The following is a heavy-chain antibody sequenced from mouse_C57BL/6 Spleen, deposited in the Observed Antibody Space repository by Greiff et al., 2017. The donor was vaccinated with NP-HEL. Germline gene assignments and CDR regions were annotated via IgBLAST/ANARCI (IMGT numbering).Heavy chain of an antibody. V-gene: IGHV5-9*01. CDR2: ISGGGGNT. J-gene: IGHJ2*01. CDR1: GFTFSSYT. Sequence: DVMLVESGGGLVKPGGSLKLSCAASGFTFSSYTMSWVRQTPEKRLEWVATISGGGGNTYYPDSVKGRFTISRDNAKNTLYLQMSSLRSEDTALYYCARLRGYFDYWGQGTTLTVSS. CDR3: ARLRGYFDY.